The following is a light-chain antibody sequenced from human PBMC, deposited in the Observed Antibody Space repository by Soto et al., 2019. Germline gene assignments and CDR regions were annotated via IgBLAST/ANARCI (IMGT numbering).Light chain of an antibody. V-gene: IGKV1-9*01. CDR3: QQFHSYPRT. CDR2: AAS. CDR1: QGISNY. J-gene: IGKJ3*01. Sequence: IQLTQSPSSLSASGGDRVTITCRASQGISNYLAWYQQKLGKAPKLLIYAASTLQSGVPSRFSGGGSGTDFTLTINSLQPEDFATYYCQQFHSYPRTFGHGARVDIK.